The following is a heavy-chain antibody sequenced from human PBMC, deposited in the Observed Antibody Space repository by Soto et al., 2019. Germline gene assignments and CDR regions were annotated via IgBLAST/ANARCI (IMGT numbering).Heavy chain of an antibody. CDR3: VGGRGWYRYDAFDM. CDR2: VKGDGTTT. V-gene: IGHV3-74*01. Sequence: QLVESGGGLAQPGGSLRLSCAASGGTFSSYWIHWVRQAPGKGLVWVSRVKGDGTTTSYADSVRGRFTISRDNAKNTLYLQMNSLRAEDTAVYYCVGGRGWYRYDAFDMWGQGTMVTVSS. CDR1: GGTFSSYW. J-gene: IGHJ3*02. D-gene: IGHD6-19*01.